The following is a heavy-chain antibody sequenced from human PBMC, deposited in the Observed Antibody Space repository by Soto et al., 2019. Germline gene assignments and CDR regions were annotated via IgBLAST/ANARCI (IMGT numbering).Heavy chain of an antibody. CDR3: ARGWGSSGRYNWFDP. CDR1: GGSVSGGSYY. V-gene: IGHV4-39*01. J-gene: IGHJ5*02. D-gene: IGHD6-6*01. Sequence: QLQLQESGPGLVKPSETLSLTCTVSGGSVSGGSYYWGWIRQPPGEGLEWLVSIYYRGSTYYNPSRKSRVTIAVDTSTKQFCVNLRSVTAADTAVYYLARGWGSSGRYNWFDPWGYGNLVTVSS. CDR2: IYYRGST.